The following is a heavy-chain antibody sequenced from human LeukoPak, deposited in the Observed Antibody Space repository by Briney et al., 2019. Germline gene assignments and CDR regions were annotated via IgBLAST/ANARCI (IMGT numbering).Heavy chain of an antibody. V-gene: IGHV4-61*09. CDR3: ARGGGIVATISSAFDY. J-gene: IGHJ4*02. CDR2: ISTSGRT. CDR1: GGSINSGRYY. D-gene: IGHD5-12*01. Sequence: SETLSLTCTVSGGSINSGRYYWSWIRQPAGRGLEWIGHISTSGRTSYSPSLKSRVTISVDTSKNQFSLKMSSVSAADTAVYYCARGGGIVATISSAFDYWGQGTLVTVSS.